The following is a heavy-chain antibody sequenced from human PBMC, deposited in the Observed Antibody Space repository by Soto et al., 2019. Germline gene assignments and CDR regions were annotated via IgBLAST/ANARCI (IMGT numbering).Heavy chain of an antibody. D-gene: IGHD1-26*01. J-gene: IGHJ4*02. Sequence: EVHLLEFGGGLVQPGRSLRLSCAASGFTFSNYAMNWVRQAPGKGLEWVSGITGSGGTTFYADSVKGRFTISRDNSKNTVYLHMNSVRADDTAVYYCAKEYTSTSKGSFDYWGQGALVTVSS. V-gene: IGHV3-23*01. CDR1: GFTFSNYA. CDR2: ITGSGGTT. CDR3: AKEYTSTSKGSFDY.